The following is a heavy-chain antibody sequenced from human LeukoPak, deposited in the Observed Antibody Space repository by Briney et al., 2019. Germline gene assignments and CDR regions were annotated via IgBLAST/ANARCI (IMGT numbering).Heavy chain of an antibody. CDR2: IEPSDSYT. V-gene: IGHV5-10-1*01. CDR1: GSRFTSYW. Sequence: GASLKISCKGSGSRFTSYWISWVRQMPGKGLEWMGRIEPSDSYTNYSPSFQGHVTISADKSISTAYLQWSSLKASDTAMYYCARHFSLLRYFDWLLDYWGQGTLVTVSS. CDR3: ARHFSLLRYFDWLLDY. D-gene: IGHD3-9*01. J-gene: IGHJ4*02.